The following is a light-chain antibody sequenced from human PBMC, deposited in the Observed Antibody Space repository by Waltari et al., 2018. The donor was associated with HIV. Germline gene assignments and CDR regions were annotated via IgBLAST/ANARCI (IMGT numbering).Light chain of an antibody. CDR3: ASWEDSLHGPV. CDR1: TSNLGHTP. V-gene: IGLV1-44*01. CDR2: SNN. Sequence: QSVLTQPPSASGTPGQRVTISRSGSTSNLGHTPVEWDQQFPGTAPKLLIYSNNQRPSGVPDRISGSKSGTSASLAIGVLQSDDEADYYCASWEDSLHGPVFGGGTKLTVL. J-gene: IGLJ2*01.